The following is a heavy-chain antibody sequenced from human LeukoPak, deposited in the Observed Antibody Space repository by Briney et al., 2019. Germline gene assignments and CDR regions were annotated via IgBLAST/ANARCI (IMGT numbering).Heavy chain of an antibody. CDR3: ARGDSSGWYLDC. Sequence: SETLSLTCTVSGGSISSSYWSWIRQPPGKGLEWIGYIFYSGSTNYNPSLKSRVTISVDTSKNQFSLKLGSVTAADTAVYYCARGDSSGWYLDCWGQGTLVTVSS. CDR1: GGSISSSY. D-gene: IGHD6-19*01. V-gene: IGHV4-59*08. J-gene: IGHJ4*02. CDR2: IFYSGST.